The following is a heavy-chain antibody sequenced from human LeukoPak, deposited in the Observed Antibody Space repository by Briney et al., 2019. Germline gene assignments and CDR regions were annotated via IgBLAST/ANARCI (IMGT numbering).Heavy chain of an antibody. CDR2: IIPILGIA. Sequence: GASVKVSCKASGGTFSSYAISWVRQAPGQGLEWMGRIIPILGIANYAQKFQGRVTITADKSTSTAYMELSGLRSEDTAVYYCARTVAGFDYYYYGMDVWGQGTTVTVSS. J-gene: IGHJ6*02. CDR3: ARTVAGFDYYYYGMDV. V-gene: IGHV1-69*04. CDR1: GGTFSSYA. D-gene: IGHD6-19*01.